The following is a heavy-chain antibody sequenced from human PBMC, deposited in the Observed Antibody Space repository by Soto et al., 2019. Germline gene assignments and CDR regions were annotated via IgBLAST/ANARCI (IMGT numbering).Heavy chain of an antibody. Sequence: EVQLVESGGGLVQPGGSLRLSCAASGFTFSSYSMNWVRQAPGKGLEWVSYISSSSSTIYYADSVKGRCTISRDNAKNALYLQMNRLSDEDTAVYDCAREYCTNGVCSATEYDYYGMDVWGQGTTVTVSS. CDR1: GFTFSSYS. CDR3: AREYCTNGVCSATEYDYYGMDV. D-gene: IGHD2-8*01. J-gene: IGHJ6*02. CDR2: ISSSSSTI. V-gene: IGHV3-48*02.